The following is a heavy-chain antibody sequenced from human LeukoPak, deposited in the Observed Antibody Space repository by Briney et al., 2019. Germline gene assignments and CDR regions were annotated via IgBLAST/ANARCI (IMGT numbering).Heavy chain of an antibody. CDR2: ISSSSSYI. CDR3: ARVAVTTGKFDY. Sequence: GGSLRFSCAASGFTFTTYGMNWVRQAPGKGLEWVSSISSSSSYIYYADSVKGRFTISRDNAKNSLYLQMNSLRAEDTAVYYCARVAVTTGKFDYWGQGTLVTVSS. CDR1: GFTFTTYG. J-gene: IGHJ4*02. D-gene: IGHD4-17*01. V-gene: IGHV3-21*01.